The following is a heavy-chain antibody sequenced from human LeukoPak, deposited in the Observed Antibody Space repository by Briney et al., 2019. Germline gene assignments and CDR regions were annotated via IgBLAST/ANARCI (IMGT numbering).Heavy chain of an antibody. CDR1: GGSISSYY. CDR3: ARVLMGDDGGLDY. V-gene: IGHV4-59*01. J-gene: IGHJ4*02. Sequence: TPSETLSLTCTVSGGSISSYYWSWIRQPPGKGLEWIGYIYYSGSTNYNPSLKSRVTISVDTSKNQFSLKLSSVTAADTAVYYCARVLMGDDGGLDYWGQGTLVTVSS. CDR2: IYYSGST. D-gene: IGHD3-16*01.